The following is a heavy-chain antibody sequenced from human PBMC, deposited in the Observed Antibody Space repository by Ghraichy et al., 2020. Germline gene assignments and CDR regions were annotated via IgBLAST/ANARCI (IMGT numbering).Heavy chain of an antibody. J-gene: IGHJ4*02. CDR3: ARQGLTMVTPTSDY. Sequence: GSLNISCAASGFTFSTYAMSWVRQAPGEGLEWVSLLSSRGDESYYADSVKGRFTISRDNSKNILYLQMNSLRGEDTAVYYCARQGLTMVTPTSDYWGQGISVTVSS. V-gene: IGHV3-23*01. D-gene: IGHD4/OR15-4a*01. CDR1: GFTFSTYA. CDR2: LSSRGDES.